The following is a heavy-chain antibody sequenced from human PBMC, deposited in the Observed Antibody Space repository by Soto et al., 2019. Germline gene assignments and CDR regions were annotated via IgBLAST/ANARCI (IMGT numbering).Heavy chain of an antibody. CDR2: MSHSGGT. CDR3: ARRGYYDSSGYFDY. CDR1: GGSVSSSNNYY. V-gene: IGHV4-39*01. J-gene: IGHJ4*02. Sequence: SETLSLTCAVYGGSVSSSNNYYWSWIRQPPGKGLEWIGEMSHSGGTHFNPSLKSRVTISVDTSKNQFSLKLSSVTAADTAVYYCARRGYYDSSGYFDYWGQGTLVTVSS. D-gene: IGHD3-22*01.